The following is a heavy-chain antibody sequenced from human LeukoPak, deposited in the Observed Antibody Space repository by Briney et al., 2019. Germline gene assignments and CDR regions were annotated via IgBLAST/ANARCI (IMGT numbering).Heavy chain of an antibody. V-gene: IGHV3-21*01. J-gene: IGHJ4*02. D-gene: IGHD6-13*01. CDR3: ARGAPSIAFGY. CDR2: ISSSSSYI. CDR1: GFIFSRHW. Sequence: PGGSLRLSCAASGFIFSRHWMNWVRQAPGKGLEWVSSISSSSSYIYYADSVKGRFTISRDNAKNSLYLQMNSLRAEDTAVYYCARGAPSIAFGYWGQGTLVTVSS.